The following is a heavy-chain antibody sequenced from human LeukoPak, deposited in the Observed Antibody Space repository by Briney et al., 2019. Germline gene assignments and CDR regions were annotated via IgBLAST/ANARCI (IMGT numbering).Heavy chain of an antibody. J-gene: IGHJ4*02. CDR3: ARGVPYDSWSGPHYSDY. Sequence: QTGGSLRLSCAASRFTLSTYWMSWVRQAPGKGLEWVAHIKQDGSQEYYVDSVKGRFTTSRDSAKNSLYLQMNSLRAEDTAVYYCARGVPYDSWSGPHYSDYWGQGTLVTVSS. V-gene: IGHV3-7*01. CDR1: RFTLSTYW. CDR2: IKQDGSQE. D-gene: IGHD3-3*01.